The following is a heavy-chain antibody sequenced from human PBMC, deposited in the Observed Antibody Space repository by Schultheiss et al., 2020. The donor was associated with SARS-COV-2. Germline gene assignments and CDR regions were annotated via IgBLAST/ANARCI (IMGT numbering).Heavy chain of an antibody. CDR3: ARDSVFNSYYDFWSGYYKAN. Sequence: GGSLRLSCSASGFTFSSYAMHWVRQAPGKGLEYVSAISSNGGSTYYADSVKGRFTISRDNAKNSLYLQMNSLRAEDTAVYYCARDSVFNSYYDFWSGYYKANWGQGTMVTVSS. D-gene: IGHD3-3*01. J-gene: IGHJ3*01. CDR2: ISSNGGST. V-gene: IGHV3-64*04. CDR1: GFTFSSYA.